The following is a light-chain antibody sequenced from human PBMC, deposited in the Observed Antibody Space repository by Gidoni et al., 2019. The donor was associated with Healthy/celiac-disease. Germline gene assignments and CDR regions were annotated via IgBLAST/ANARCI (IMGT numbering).Light chain of an antibody. CDR2: DAS. CDR3: QQYNSYPLT. Sequence: DIQMTQSPSTLSASVGDRVTITYRASQSISSWLAWYQQKPGKAPKLLIYDASSLESGVPSRLSGSGSGTEFTLTISSLQPDDFATYYCQQYNSYPLTFGGGTKVEIK. CDR1: QSISSW. V-gene: IGKV1-5*01. J-gene: IGKJ4*01.